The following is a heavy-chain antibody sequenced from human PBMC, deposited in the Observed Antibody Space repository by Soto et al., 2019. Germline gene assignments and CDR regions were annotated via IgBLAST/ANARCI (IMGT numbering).Heavy chain of an antibody. V-gene: IGHV4-4*07. CDR2: MYPTGDT. D-gene: IGHD4-17*01. CDR3: AKAWEPFGDYFTHQWLDP. CDR1: GVSIRSYY. Sequence: SETLSLTCTVSGVSIRSYYWSWIRQPAGKGLEWIGRMYPTGDTNYNPSLKSRVTMSVDTSKNQFSLKLSSVTAAATAVYYCAKAWEPFGDYFTHQWLDPWGQGTLVKVSS. J-gene: IGHJ5*02.